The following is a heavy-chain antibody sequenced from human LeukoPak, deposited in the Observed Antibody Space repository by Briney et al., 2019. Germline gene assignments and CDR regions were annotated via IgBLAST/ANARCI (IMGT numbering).Heavy chain of an antibody. CDR2: ISSSGSSI. CDR1: GFTFSSYE. J-gene: IGHJ5*02. D-gene: IGHD3-10*01. Sequence: GGSLRLSCAASGFTFSSYEMNWVRQAPGKGLEWVSYISSSGSSIYYADSVKGRFTISRDNAKNSLYLQMNSLKTEDTAVYFCARGLGYGSGPDWFDPWGQGTLVTVSS. V-gene: IGHV3-48*03. CDR3: ARGLGYGSGPDWFDP.